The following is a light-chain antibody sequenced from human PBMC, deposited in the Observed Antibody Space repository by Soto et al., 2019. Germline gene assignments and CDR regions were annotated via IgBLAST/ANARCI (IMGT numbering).Light chain of an antibody. V-gene: IGKV1-39*01. J-gene: IGKJ3*01. CDR2: DAS. CDR1: QSISTY. Sequence: DIQMTQSPSSLPASVGDRVTITCRASQSISTYVNWYQQKAGKAPKLLIYDASSLYSGVPSRFSGSGSGTDFTLTISTLQPEDFATYYCQQSYSTPTFGTGTKVDIK. CDR3: QQSYSTPT.